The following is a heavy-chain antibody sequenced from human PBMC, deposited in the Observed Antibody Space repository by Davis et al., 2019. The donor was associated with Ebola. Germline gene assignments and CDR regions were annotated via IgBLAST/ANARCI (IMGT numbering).Heavy chain of an antibody. CDR3: ARAGGVLWFREGGYYYYYGMDV. CDR1: GFTFSSYW. CDR2: IKQDGSEK. Sequence: GESLKISCAASGFTFSSYWMSWVRQAPGKGREWGANIKQDGSEKYYVDSVKGRFTISIDNAKNSLYLQMNSLRAEDTAVYYCARAGGVLWFREGGYYYYYGMDVWGQGTTVTVSS. D-gene: IGHD3-10*01. J-gene: IGHJ6*02. V-gene: IGHV3-7*01.